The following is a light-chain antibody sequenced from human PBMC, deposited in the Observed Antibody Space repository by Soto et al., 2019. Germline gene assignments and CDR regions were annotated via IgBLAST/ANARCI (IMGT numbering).Light chain of an antibody. V-gene: IGKV1-39*01. Sequence: DIQMTQSPSSLSASVGDRVTITCRAXXXXXXXLNWYQHKLGEAPKLLIYAASSLQTGVPSRFSGSGSGTDFTLTISSLQPEDFATYFCQQNYVIPITFGQGTRLEIK. J-gene: IGKJ5*01. CDR2: AAS. CDR1: XXXXXX. CDR3: QQNYVIPIT.